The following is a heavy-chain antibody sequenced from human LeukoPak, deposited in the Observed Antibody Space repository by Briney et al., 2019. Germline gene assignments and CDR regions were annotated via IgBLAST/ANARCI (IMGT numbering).Heavy chain of an antibody. Sequence: GWSLRLSCAASGFTFSTYGMHWVRQAPGKGLEWVAVIWYDGSNKYYADSVKGRFTISRDNSKNTLYLQMNSLRAEDTAVYYCARGRYCSGGSCYLPPPNLFDYWGQGTLVTVSS. D-gene: IGHD2-15*01. J-gene: IGHJ4*02. V-gene: IGHV3-33*01. CDR1: GFTFSTYG. CDR3: ARGRYCSGGSCYLPPPNLFDY. CDR2: IWYDGSNK.